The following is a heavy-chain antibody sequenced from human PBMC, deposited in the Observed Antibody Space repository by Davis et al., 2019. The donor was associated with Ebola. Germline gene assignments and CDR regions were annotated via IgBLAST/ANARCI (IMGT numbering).Heavy chain of an antibody. V-gene: IGHV3-48*01. Sequence: GGSLRLSCAASGFTFSSYSMNWVRQAPGKGLEWVSYISRSSSTIYYAGSVKGRFTISRDNAKNSLYLQMNSLRAEDTAVYYCAKDRSPVTMIVVVITSADDAFDIWGQGTMVTVSS. J-gene: IGHJ3*02. CDR3: AKDRSPVTMIVVVITSADDAFDI. CDR1: GFTFSSYS. CDR2: ISRSSSTI. D-gene: IGHD3-22*01.